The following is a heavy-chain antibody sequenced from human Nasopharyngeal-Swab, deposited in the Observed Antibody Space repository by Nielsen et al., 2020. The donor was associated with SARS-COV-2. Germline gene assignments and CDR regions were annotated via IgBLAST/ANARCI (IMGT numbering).Heavy chain of an antibody. CDR3: ARGEYDILTGYCTFDY. CDR1: GGSISSNNW. D-gene: IGHD3-9*01. J-gene: IGHJ4*02. Sequence: SETLSLTCAVSGGSISSNNWWSWVRQPPGKGLEWSGEIYHSGSTNYSPSLKSRVTVSVDKSKNQFSLKLSSVTAADTAVYYCARGEYDILTGYCTFDYWGQGTLVTVSS. V-gene: IGHV4-4*02. CDR2: IYHSGST.